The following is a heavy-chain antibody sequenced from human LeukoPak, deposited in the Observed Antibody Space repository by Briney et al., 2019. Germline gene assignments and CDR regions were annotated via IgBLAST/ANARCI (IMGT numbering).Heavy chain of an antibody. Sequence: GGSLILSCVASAFTFSDRYMDWVRQAPGKGLEWVSSISSSSSYIYYADSVKGRFTISRDNAKNSLYLQMNSLRAEDTAVYYCARDTIFDSSGYYLYYYGMDVWGQGTTVTVSS. CDR2: ISSSSSYI. V-gene: IGHV3-21*01. CDR3: ARDTIFDSSGYYLYYYGMDV. J-gene: IGHJ6*02. CDR1: AFTFSDRY. D-gene: IGHD3-22*01.